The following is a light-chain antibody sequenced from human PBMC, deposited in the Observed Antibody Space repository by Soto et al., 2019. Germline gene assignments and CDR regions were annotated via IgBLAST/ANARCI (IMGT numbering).Light chain of an antibody. CDR2: DTS. CDR3: QQYDNWPPMYT. CDR1: QSVSNN. J-gene: IGKJ2*01. V-gene: IGKV3-15*01. Sequence: EIVMTQSPATLSVSPGERATLSCRASQSVSNNLAWYQQEPGQAPRLLIYDTSTRATGIPARFSGSGSGTEFTLTISSLQSEDFAVYYCQQYDNWPPMYTFGQGTKLEIK.